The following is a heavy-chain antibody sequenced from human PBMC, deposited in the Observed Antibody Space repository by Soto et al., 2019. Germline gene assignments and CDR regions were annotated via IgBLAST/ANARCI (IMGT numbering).Heavy chain of an antibody. D-gene: IGHD2-2*01. CDR3: ARDRVAGYCSSTSCPEGWFDP. V-gene: IGHV1-69*13. CDR2: IIPIFGTA. J-gene: IGHJ5*02. Sequence: GASVKVSCKASGGTFSSYAISWVRQAPGQGLEWMGGIIPIFGTANYAQKFQGRVTITADESTSTAYMELSSPRSEDTAVYYCARDRVAGYCSSTSCPEGWFDPWGQGTLVTV. CDR1: GGTFSSYA.